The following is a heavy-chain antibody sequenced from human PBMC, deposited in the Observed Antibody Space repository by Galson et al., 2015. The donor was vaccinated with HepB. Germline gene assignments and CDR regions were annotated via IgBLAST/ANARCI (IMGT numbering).Heavy chain of an antibody. CDR1: GFIYNNFE. CDR2: ISNSGTSI. D-gene: IGHD6-6*01. Sequence: SLRLSCAASGFIYNNFEMNWVRQAPGKGLEWISFISNSGTSILYADSVKGRFTISRDNAKNSLYLQMNSLRAEDTAVYYCARDLIDSSSSASYYYYYGMDVWGQGTTVTVSS. J-gene: IGHJ6*02. CDR3: ARDLIDSSSSASYYYYYGMDV. V-gene: IGHV3-48*03.